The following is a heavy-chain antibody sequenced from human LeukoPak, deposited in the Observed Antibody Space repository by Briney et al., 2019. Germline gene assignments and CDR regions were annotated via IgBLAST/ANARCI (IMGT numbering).Heavy chain of an antibody. D-gene: IGHD3-10*01. CDR2: IKQDGSEK. CDR1: GFTFSSYW. J-gene: IGHJ5*02. V-gene: IGHV3-7*01. Sequence: GGSLRHSCAASGFTFSSYWMSWVRQAPGKGLEWVANIKQDGSEKYYVDSVKGRFTISRDNAKNSLYLQMNSLRAEDTAVYYCAKEAVRGPFDPWGQGTLVTVSS. CDR3: AKEAVRGPFDP.